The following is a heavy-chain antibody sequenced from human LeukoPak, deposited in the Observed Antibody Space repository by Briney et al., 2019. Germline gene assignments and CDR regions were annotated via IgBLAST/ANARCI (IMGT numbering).Heavy chain of an antibody. J-gene: IGHJ4*02. Sequence: GGSLRLSCAASGFTFSSYAMSWVRQAPGKGLEWVSGIGGSTYYADSVKGRFTISRDNSKSMLYLQMNSLRAEDTAVYYCAKTGGHLDYWGQGTLVTVSS. CDR3: AKTGGHLDY. D-gene: IGHD2-15*01. CDR1: GFTFSSYA. V-gene: IGHV3-23*01. CDR2: IGGST.